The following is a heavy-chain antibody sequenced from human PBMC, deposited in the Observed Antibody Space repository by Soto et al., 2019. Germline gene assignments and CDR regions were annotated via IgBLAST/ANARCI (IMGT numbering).Heavy chain of an antibody. CDR2: IIGSSGST. J-gene: IGHJ4*02. CDR1: GFTFNTYD. Sequence: EVQLLDSGGGLVQPGGSLRLSCVASGFTFNTYDMSWVRQAPGKGLEWVSVIIGSSGSTYYADPAKGRFTISRDNSKNTLYLQLSALRAEDTAVYYCTKGAWLDYWAQGTVVTVSS. CDR3: TKGAWLDY. V-gene: IGHV3-23*01.